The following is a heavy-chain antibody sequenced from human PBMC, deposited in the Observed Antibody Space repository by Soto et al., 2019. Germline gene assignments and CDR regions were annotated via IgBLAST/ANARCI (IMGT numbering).Heavy chain of an antibody. CDR2: IYPGDCDT. CDR3: ERQGYSSRWYLLEPQMVV. V-gene: IGHV5-51*01. D-gene: IGHD6-13*01. CDR1: GYSFTSYC. Sequence: PGEPLKICCKGSGYSFTSYCISWVRQMPGKGLEWMGLIYPGDCDTRYSRSFQGQGTISADKSITTFYKAWSSLKASDTGIYDGERQGYSSRWYLLEPQMVVWGQGTTVNVSS. J-gene: IGHJ6*02.